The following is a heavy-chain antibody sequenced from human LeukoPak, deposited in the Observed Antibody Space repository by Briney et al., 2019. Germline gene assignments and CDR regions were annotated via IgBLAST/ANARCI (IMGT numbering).Heavy chain of an antibody. J-gene: IGHJ4*02. CDR3: GRAYYYDSGNYYNPTSSFDY. Sequence: GGSLRLSCAASGFTFSNYWMSWVRQSPGKGLEWVANIKEDGSEKYYVDSVKGRFTISRDNAKNSLSLQLNSLRAEDTAVYYCGRAYYYDSGNYYNPTSSFDYWGQGTLVTVSS. CDR1: GFTFSNYW. D-gene: IGHD3-10*01. V-gene: IGHV3-7*04. CDR2: IKEDGSEK.